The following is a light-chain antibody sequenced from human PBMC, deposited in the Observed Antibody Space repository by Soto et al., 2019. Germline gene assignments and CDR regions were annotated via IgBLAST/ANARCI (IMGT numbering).Light chain of an antibody. CDR3: QQYDRGVT. J-gene: IGKJ4*01. Sequence: DIQITQSPSTLSASVGDRVTITCRASQSIGSWLAWYQQKPGKAPKLLIQKASSLRTGVPSRFSGSGSGTEFTLTISSLQPDDSATYYCQQYDRGVTFAGGTKVEIK. V-gene: IGKV1-5*03. CDR2: KAS. CDR1: QSIGSW.